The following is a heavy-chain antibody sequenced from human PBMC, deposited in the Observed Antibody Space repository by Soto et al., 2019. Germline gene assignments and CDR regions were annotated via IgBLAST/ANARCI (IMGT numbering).Heavy chain of an antibody. CDR3: ARQTGTDGMEV. J-gene: IGHJ6*02. CDR2: IYSSGST. V-gene: IGHV4-39*01. D-gene: IGHD3-9*01. Sequence: QLQLQESGPGLVKPSETLSLTCTVSGGSISRSNCYWGWIRQPPGKGLEWIGSIYSSGSTYYNPYRKSRVTISVDTSKSQFSLKVSSVTAADPAVYYCARQTGTDGMEVWGQGTKVTV. CDR1: GGSISRSNCY.